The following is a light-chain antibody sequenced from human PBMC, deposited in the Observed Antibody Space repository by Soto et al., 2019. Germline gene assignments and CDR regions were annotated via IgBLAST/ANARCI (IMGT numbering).Light chain of an antibody. J-gene: IGKJ2*01. V-gene: IGKV3-15*01. CDR1: QSVGRN. CDR3: QQYNNWSGA. Sequence: EIVMTQSPATLSVSPGERATLSCRASQSVGRNLAWYQQKPGQAPRLLFYSASTRATDVPARFSGSGSGTEFTLTISSLQSEDFAVYYCQQYNNWSGAFGLGTKLEIK. CDR2: SAS.